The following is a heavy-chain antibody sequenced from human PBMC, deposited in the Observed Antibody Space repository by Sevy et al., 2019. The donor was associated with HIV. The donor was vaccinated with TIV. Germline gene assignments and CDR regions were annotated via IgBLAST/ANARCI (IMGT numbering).Heavy chain of an antibody. Sequence: GGSLRLSCAASGFTFSSYGMHWVRQAPGKGLEWVVVISYDGSNKYYADSVKGRFTISRDNSKNTLYLQMNSLRAEDTAVYYCAKSKVPYYYGSGSRDWGQGTLVTVSS. D-gene: IGHD3-10*01. CDR2: ISYDGSNK. J-gene: IGHJ4*02. CDR3: AKSKVPYYYGSGSRD. CDR1: GFTFSSYG. V-gene: IGHV3-30*18.